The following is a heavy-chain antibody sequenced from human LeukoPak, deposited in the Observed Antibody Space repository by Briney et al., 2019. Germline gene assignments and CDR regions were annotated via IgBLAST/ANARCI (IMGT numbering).Heavy chain of an antibody. CDR2: IYYSGST. V-gene: IGHV4-59*01. CDR1: GGSISSYY. J-gene: IGHJ4*02. Sequence: IPSETLSLTCTVSGGSISSYYWSWIRQPPGKGLEWIGYIYYSGSTNYNPSLKSRVTISVDTSKNQFFLKLSSVTAADTAVYYCAREGGSSWPIDYWGQGTLVTVSS. CDR3: AREGGSSWPIDY. D-gene: IGHD6-13*01.